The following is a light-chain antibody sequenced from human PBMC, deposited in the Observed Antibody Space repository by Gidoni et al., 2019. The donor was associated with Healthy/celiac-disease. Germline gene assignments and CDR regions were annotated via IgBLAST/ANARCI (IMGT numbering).Light chain of an antibody. CDR3: MQALQTLLT. CDR1: QSLLHSNGYNY. J-gene: IGKJ4*01. Sequence: DIVMTQSPLSLPVTPGEPASISCRSSQSLLHSNGYNYLDWYLQKPGQSPQLLIYLGSNRASGVPDRFSGSGSGTDFTLKISRVEAEDVGVYYCMQALQTLLTFGGGTKVEXK. CDR2: LGS. V-gene: IGKV2-28*01.